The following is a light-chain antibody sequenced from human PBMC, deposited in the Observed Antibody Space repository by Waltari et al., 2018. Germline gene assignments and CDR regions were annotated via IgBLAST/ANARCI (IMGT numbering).Light chain of an antibody. V-gene: IGLV4-69*01. CDR2: VNSDGSH. Sequence: QLVLTQSPSASASLGASVKLTCTPSSGHSSNVIAWLQEQPGKGPRYLMKVNSDGSHSKGDEIPDRFSGSSSGAELYLTISSRQSEDEADYYCQTGGHGTWVFGGGTKLTVL. CDR3: QTGGHGTWV. J-gene: IGLJ3*02. CDR1: SGHSSNV.